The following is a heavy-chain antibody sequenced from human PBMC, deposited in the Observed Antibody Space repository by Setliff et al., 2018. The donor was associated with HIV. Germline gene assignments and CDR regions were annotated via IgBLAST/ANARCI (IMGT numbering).Heavy chain of an antibody. J-gene: IGHJ5*02. CDR2: VYHSGST. D-gene: IGHD3-22*01. CDR3: ARDMTNYYDRSGSFGWFAP. V-gene: IGHV4-39*07. Sequence: SETLSLTCSVSGGSISGRSYYWGWIRQPPGKGLEWIGSVYHSGSTYYNPSLKSRVTISVDKSKNQFSVKLRSVTAADTAVYYCARDMTNYYDRSGSFGWFAPWGQGTPVTVSS. CDR1: GGSISGRSYY.